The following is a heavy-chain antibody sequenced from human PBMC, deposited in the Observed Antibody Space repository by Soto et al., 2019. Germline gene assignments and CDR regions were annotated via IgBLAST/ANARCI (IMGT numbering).Heavy chain of an antibody. CDR3: ARSWVTGKGGTDV. J-gene: IGHJ6*02. CDR2: INGYTGNT. D-gene: IGHD3-16*01. Sequence: QVPLVQSGAEVKKPGASVKVSCKASGYTFTSYGFSWVRQAPGQGLEWMGWINGYTGNTHYAQKFQGRVTMTTDTSTSTAYMELWTLISDDTAAYYCARSWVTGKGGTDVWGQGTTVTVSS. CDR1: GYTFTSYG. V-gene: IGHV1-18*01.